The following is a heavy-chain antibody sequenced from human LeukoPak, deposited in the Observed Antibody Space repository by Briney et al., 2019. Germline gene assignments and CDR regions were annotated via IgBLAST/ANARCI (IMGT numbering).Heavy chain of an antibody. V-gene: IGHV3-23*01. D-gene: IGHD7-27*01. CDR2: ISGSGGST. CDR3: ARDPHWGFDY. J-gene: IGHJ4*02. Sequence: GGSLRLSCAASGFTFSSYAMSWVRRAPGKGLEWVSPISGSGGSTYYADSVKGRFTISRDNSKNTLYLQMNSLRAEDTAVYYCARDPHWGFDYWGRGTLVTVSS. CDR1: GFTFSSYA.